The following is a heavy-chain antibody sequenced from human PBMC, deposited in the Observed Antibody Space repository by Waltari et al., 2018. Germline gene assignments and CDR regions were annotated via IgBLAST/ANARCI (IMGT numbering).Heavy chain of an antibody. J-gene: IGHJ4*02. CDR1: GVILRSIA. Sequence: EVQLLESGGTLAQPGGSRRVSCAASGVILRSIAFSWVRQAPGKGLEWVSLISGSGVNTYYAESVRGRFTISRDNSKNTVFLQMNSLRVDDTAVYYCARDPLNDYGGWDDYWGQGTLVTVSS. D-gene: IGHD4-17*01. V-gene: IGHV3-23*01. CDR2: ISGSGVNT. CDR3: ARDPLNDYGGWDDY.